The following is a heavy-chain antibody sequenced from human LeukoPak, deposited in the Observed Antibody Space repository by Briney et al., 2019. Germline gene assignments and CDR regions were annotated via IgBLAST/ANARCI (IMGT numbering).Heavy chain of an antibody. CDR1: GGSISSGSY. J-gene: IGHJ4*02. V-gene: IGHV4-61*02. CDR3: AKEGGTIYFDN. CDR2: IYTSGST. Sequence: PSETLSLTCTVSGGSISSGSYWSWIRQPAGKGLEWIGRIYTSGSTNFNPSLKSRVTISLDTSKNQFSLRLSSVTAADTAVYYCAKEGGTIYFDNWGQGALVTVSS. D-gene: IGHD3-3*01.